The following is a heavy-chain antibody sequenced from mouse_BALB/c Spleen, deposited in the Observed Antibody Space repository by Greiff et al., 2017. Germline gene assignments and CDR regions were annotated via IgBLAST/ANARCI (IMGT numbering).Heavy chain of an antibody. D-gene: IGHD1-1*01. Sequence: EVQLQQSGAELVRPGASVKLSCTASGFNIKDYYMHWVKQRPEQGLEWIGWIDPENGDTEYAPKFQGKATMTENTSSNTAYLQLSSLTSEDTAVYYDNGVIPTVERLDYWGQGTTLTVSS. CDR2: IDPENGDT. V-gene: IGHV14-4*02. J-gene: IGHJ2*01. CDR1: GFNIKDYY. CDR3: NGVIPTVERLDY.